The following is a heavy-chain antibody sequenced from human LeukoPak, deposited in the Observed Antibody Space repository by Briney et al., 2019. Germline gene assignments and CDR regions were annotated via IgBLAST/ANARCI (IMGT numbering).Heavy chain of an antibody. Sequence: GGSLRLSCAASGFTFSSYAMNWVRQAPGKGLEWVAVISYDGSNKYYADSVKGRFTISRDNSKNTLYLQMNSLRAEDTAVYYCARELHLEYYFDYWGQGTLVTVSS. CDR2: ISYDGSNK. J-gene: IGHJ4*02. V-gene: IGHV3-30-3*01. CDR1: GFTFSSYA. D-gene: IGHD3-16*01. CDR3: ARELHLEYYFDY.